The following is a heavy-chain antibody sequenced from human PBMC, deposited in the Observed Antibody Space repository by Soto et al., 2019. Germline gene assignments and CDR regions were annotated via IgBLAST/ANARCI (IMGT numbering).Heavy chain of an antibody. D-gene: IGHD6-13*01. Sequence: GESLKISCKGSGYSFTSYWIGWVRQMPGKGLEWMGIIYPGDSDTRYSPSFQGQVTISADKSISTAYLQWSSLKASDTAMYYWAGTSAAGKNYYGRDDGGKGPTVTVSS. CDR3: AGTSAAGKNYYGRDD. CDR1: GYSFTSYW. J-gene: IGHJ6*04. V-gene: IGHV5-51*01. CDR2: IYPGDSDT.